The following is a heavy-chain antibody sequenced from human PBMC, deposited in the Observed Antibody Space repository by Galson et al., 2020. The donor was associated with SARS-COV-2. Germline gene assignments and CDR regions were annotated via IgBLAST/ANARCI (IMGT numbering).Heavy chain of an antibody. D-gene: IGHD6-13*01. J-gene: IGHJ6*02. V-gene: IGHV1-18*01. CDR3: ARMARIAAAGYYYYYGMDV. Sequence: ASVKVSCKASGYTFTSYGISWVRQAPGQGLEWMGWISAYNGNTNYAQKLQGRVTMTTDTSTSTAYMELRSLRSDDTAVYYCARMARIAAAGYYYYYGMDVWGQGTTVTVSS. CDR1: GYTFTSYG. CDR2: ISAYNGNT.